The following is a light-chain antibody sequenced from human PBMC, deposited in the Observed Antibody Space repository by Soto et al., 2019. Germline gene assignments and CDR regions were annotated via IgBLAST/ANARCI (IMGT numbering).Light chain of an antibody. CDR2: GAS. V-gene: IGKV3-20*01. Sequence: EIVLTQSPGTLSLSPGERATLSCRASQSVSSSYLAWYQQKPGQAPRLLIYGASSRATGIPDRFSGSGSGTDFTLTISSLQSQDFAVYYYQQYNYWPPYTFGQGSNLEIK. CDR3: QQYNYWPPYT. J-gene: IGKJ2*01. CDR1: QSVSSSY.